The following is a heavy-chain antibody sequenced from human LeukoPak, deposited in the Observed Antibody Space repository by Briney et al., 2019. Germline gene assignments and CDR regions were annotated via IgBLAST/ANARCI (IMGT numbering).Heavy chain of an antibody. J-gene: IGHJ4*02. V-gene: IGHV4-30-4*08. Sequence: SQTLSLTCTVSGGSISSGDYYWSWIRQPPGKGLEWIGYIYYSGSTYYNPSLKSRVTILVDTSKNQFSLKLSSVTAANTAVYYCARSYYYDSSGYIDYWGQGTLVTVSS. CDR2: IYYSGST. CDR3: ARSYYYDSSGYIDY. CDR1: GGSISSGDYY. D-gene: IGHD3-22*01.